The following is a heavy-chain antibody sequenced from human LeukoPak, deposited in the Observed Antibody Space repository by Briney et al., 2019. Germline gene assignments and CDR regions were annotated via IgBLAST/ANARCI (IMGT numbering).Heavy chain of an antibody. CDR2: INAGNGNT. CDR1: GYTFTNHD. CDR3: TLYNY. V-gene: IGHV1-3*03. D-gene: IGHD2-2*02. Sequence: RASVKVSCKASGYTFTNHDMHWVRQAPGQRLEWMGWINAGNGNTKYSQEFQGRVTITRDTSASTAYMELSSPRSEDMAVYYCTLYNYWGQGTLVTVSS. J-gene: IGHJ4*02.